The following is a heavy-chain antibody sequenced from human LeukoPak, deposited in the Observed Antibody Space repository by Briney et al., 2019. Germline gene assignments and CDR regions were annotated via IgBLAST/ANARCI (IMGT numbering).Heavy chain of an antibody. Sequence: GGSLRLSCAASGFTFSNAWMSWVRQAPGKGLEWVGRIKSKTDGGATDYAAPVKGRFTISRDDSKNTLYLQMNSLRAEDTAVYYCAKSPPNYYDSSGPTDYWGQGTLVTVSS. CDR3: AKSPPNYYDSSGPTDY. D-gene: IGHD3-22*01. CDR2: IKSKTDGGAT. V-gene: IGHV3-15*01. J-gene: IGHJ4*02. CDR1: GFTFSNAW.